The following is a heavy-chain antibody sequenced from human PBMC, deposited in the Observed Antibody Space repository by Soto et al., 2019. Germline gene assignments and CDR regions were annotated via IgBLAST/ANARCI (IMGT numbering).Heavy chain of an antibody. CDR2: IIPVFGTI. Sequence: ASVKVSCKAYGGTFNSVGIKWVRQAPGQGLEWVGGIIPVFGTINYAQKFRGRVTITADASTSTSYMELSSLRSDDTAVYYCAIENWGPGGHYFDYWGQGTLVTVSS. CDR3: AIENWGPGGHYFDY. CDR1: GGTFNSVG. D-gene: IGHD7-27*01. J-gene: IGHJ4*02. V-gene: IGHV1-69*13.